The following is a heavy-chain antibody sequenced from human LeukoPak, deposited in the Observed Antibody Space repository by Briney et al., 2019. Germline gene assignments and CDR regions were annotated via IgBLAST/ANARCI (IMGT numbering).Heavy chain of an antibody. CDR3: ARAGRGLGGFDY. CDR1: GFTFSSYG. Sequence: PGGSLRLSCAASGFTFSSYGMHWVRQAPGKGLEWVAVISYNGHNKYSADSVKGRFTISRDNSKNTLYLQMNSLRAEDTAVFYCARAGRGLGGFDYWGQGTLVTVSS. V-gene: IGHV3-30*03. J-gene: IGHJ4*02. D-gene: IGHD1-26*01. CDR2: ISYNGHNK.